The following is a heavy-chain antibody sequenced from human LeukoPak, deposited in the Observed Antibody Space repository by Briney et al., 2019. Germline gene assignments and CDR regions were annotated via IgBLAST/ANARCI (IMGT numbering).Heavy chain of an antibody. CDR2: IGSSSSYI. Sequence: GGSLRLSCAASGFTFSSYSMNWVRQAPGKGLEWVSSIGSSSSYIYYADSVKGRFTISRDNAKNSLYLQMNSLRAEDTAVYYCARALTISSTKGAFDIWGQGTMVTVSS. D-gene: IGHD3-3*01. CDR3: ARALTISSTKGAFDI. J-gene: IGHJ3*02. V-gene: IGHV3-21*01. CDR1: GFTFSSYS.